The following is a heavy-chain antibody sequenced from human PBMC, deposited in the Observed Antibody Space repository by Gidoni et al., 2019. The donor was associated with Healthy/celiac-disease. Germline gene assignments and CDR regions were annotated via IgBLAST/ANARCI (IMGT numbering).Heavy chain of an antibody. Sequence: EVQLVASGGGLVQPGGSLRLSCAASGFTFSSYAMSWVRQAPGKGLELVSLISGSGGSTYYADSVKCRFTISRDNSKNTLYLQMNSLRAEDTAVYYCAKDTHGSGWFYRDAFDIWGQGTMVTVSS. CDR3: AKDTHGSGWFYRDAFDI. CDR2: ISGSGGST. D-gene: IGHD6-19*01. J-gene: IGHJ3*02. V-gene: IGHV3-23*04. CDR1: GFTFSSYA.